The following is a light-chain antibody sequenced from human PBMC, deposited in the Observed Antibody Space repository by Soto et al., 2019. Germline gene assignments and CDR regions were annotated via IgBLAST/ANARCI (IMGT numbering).Light chain of an antibody. CDR1: SSDVGGYNY. J-gene: IGLJ1*01. Sequence: QSALTQPPSASGSPGQSVTISCTGTSSDVGGYNYVSWYQQHPGKAPKLMIYEVSKRPSGVSDRFSGSKSGNTASLTISGLQAEDETQYYCSSYTGSSTEVFGTGTKVTVL. V-gene: IGLV2-8*01. CDR3: SSYTGSSTEV. CDR2: EVS.